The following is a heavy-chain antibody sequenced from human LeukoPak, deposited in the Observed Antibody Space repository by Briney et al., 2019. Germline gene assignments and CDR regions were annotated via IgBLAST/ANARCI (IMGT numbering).Heavy chain of an antibody. D-gene: IGHD5-18*01. Sequence: PGGSLRLSCAASGFTFSSYSMNWVRQPPGKGLEWVSSISSRGSYIYYADSVKGRFTISRDNAKNSLYLQMNSLRAEDTAVYYCARDDVDTAIKWGQGTLVTVSS. CDR3: ARDDVDTAIK. V-gene: IGHV3-21*01. CDR1: GFTFSSYS. CDR2: ISSRGSYI. J-gene: IGHJ4*02.